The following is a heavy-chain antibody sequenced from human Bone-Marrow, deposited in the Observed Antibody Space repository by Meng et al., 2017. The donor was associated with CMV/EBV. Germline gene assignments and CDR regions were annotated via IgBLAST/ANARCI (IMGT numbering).Heavy chain of an antibody. V-gene: IGHV3-23*01. J-gene: IGHJ4*02. CDR1: GFTVSSNC. CDR2: ISGSGGST. D-gene: IGHD3-3*01. CDR3: ARSNYDFWSGHPYSDY. Sequence: GGSLRLSCAASGFTVSSNCMGWVRQAPGKGLEWVSAISGSGGSTYYADSVKGRFTISRDNSKNTLYLQMNSLRAEDTAVYYCARSNYDFWSGHPYSDYWGQGTLVTVSS.